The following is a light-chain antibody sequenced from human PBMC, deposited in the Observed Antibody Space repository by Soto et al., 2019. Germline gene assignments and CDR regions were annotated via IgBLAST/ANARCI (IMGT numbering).Light chain of an antibody. J-gene: IGKJ1*01. CDR1: QTISSW. CDR3: QHYNSYSEA. V-gene: IGKV1-5*03. Sequence: DIQMTQSPSTLSGSVGDRVTITCRVSQTISSWLAWYHQKPGKAPKLLIYKASTLKSGVPSRFSGSGSGTEFTLTISSLQPDDFATYYCQHYNSYSEAFGQGTKVELK. CDR2: KAS.